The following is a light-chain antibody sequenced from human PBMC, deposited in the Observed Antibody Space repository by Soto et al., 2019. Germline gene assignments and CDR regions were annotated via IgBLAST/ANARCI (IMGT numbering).Light chain of an antibody. CDR1: SSNIGADFG. CDR3: QSYDRSLSGWV. Sequence: QSVLTQPPSVSGAPGQTITISCTGSSSNIGADFGVHWYQQLPGAAPKLVIFVNTNRPSGVPDRFSGSKSGTSASLAITGLQAEDEADDYCQSYDRSLSGWVFGTGTKLTVL. J-gene: IGLJ3*02. V-gene: IGLV1-40*01. CDR2: VNT.